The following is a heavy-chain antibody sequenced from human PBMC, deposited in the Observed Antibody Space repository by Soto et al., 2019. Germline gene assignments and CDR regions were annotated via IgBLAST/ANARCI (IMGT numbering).Heavy chain of an antibody. CDR1: GFSLSTSGVG. CDR2: IYWDDDK. CDR3: AYLPCSGGSCYWFSFSGMDV. J-gene: IGHJ6*02. V-gene: IGHV2-5*02. D-gene: IGHD2-15*01. Sequence: QITLKESGPTLVKPTQTLTLTCTFSGFSLSTSGVGVAWIRQPPGKALELLALIYWDDDKRYRPSLESRRTITKDTSKNPVVLTMTNMDSVDTATYYCAYLPCSGGSCYWFSFSGMDVWGQGTTVTVSS.